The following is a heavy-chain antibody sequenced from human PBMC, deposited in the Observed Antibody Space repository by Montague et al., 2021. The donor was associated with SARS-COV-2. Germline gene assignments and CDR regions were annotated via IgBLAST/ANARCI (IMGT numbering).Heavy chain of an antibody. CDR1: GFTFSTYP. J-gene: IGHJ3*02. D-gene: IGHD3-22*01. V-gene: IGHV3-21*01. CDR3: TRDAFTMIIDAFNI. Sequence: SLRLSCAASGFTFSTYPMNWVRQAPGQGLEWVSPITASSIYIYYADSVKGRFTISRDNAKNSLYLQMNSLRAEDTAVYYCTRDAFTMIIDAFNIWGQGTKVTVSS. CDR2: ITASSIYI.